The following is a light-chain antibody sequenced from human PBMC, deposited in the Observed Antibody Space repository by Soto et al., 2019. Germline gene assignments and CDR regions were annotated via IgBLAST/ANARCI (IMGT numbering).Light chain of an antibody. CDR1: NSDIGNYNF. Sequence: QSALTQPPSASGSLGQSVTISCTGTNSDIGNYNFVSWYQQHPGKAPKLMIYEVNKRPSGVPDRFSGSKSGNTASLTVSGLQPEDEADYYCSSYAGSNNLLFGGGTKLTV. CDR3: SSYAGSNNLL. V-gene: IGLV2-8*01. J-gene: IGLJ2*01. CDR2: EVN.